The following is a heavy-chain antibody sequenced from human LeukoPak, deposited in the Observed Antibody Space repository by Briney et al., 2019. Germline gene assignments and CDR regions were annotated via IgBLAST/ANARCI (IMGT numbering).Heavy chain of an antibody. CDR1: GFTFSSYA. Sequence: GGSLRLSCAASGFTFSSYAMSWVRQAPGKGLEWVSAISGSGGSTYYADSVKGRFTIPRDNSKNTLYLQMNSLRAEDTAVYYCAKPKSTTVTTSGAFDIWGQGTMVTVSS. CDR2: ISGSGGST. D-gene: IGHD4-17*01. CDR3: AKPKSTTVTTSGAFDI. J-gene: IGHJ3*02. V-gene: IGHV3-23*01.